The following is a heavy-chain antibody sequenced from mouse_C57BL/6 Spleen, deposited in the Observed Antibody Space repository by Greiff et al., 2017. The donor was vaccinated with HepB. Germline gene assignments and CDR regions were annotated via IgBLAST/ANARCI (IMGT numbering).Heavy chain of an antibody. CDR3: ARGDYSNYDYYAMDY. CDR2: IYPGSGNT. J-gene: IGHJ4*01. CDR1: GYTFTDYY. D-gene: IGHD2-5*01. V-gene: IGHV1-76*01. Sequence: VQLQQSGAELVRPGASVKLSCKASGYTFTDYYINWVKQRPGQGLEWIARIYPGSGNTYYNEKFKGKATLTAEKSSSTAYMQLSSLTSEDSAVYFCARGDYSNYDYYAMDYWGQGTSVTVSS.